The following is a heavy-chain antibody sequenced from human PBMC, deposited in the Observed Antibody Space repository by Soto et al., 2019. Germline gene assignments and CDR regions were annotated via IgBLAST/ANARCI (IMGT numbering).Heavy chain of an antibody. CDR1: GFTFSSYA. Sequence: QVQLVESGGGVVQPGRSLRLSCAASGFTFSSYAMHWVRQAPGKGLEWVAVISYDGSNKYYADSVKGRFTISRDNSKNQRYLQMNSVRAEDTAVYYCARVSAPELTDYYYCGMDVWGQGATDTVFS. CDR2: ISYDGSNK. D-gene: IGHD1-26*01. V-gene: IGHV3-30-3*01. J-gene: IGHJ6*02. CDR3: ARVSAPELTDYYYCGMDV.